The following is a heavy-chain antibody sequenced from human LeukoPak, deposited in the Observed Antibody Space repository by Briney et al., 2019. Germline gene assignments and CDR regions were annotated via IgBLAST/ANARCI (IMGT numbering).Heavy chain of an antibody. D-gene: IGHD3-22*01. CDR3: ATTYYYDSSGYYPLDY. Sequence: GGSLRLSCAASGFTVSSNYMSWVRQAPGKGLEWVSVIYSGGSTYYADSVKGRFTISRDNSKNTRYLQMNSLRAEDTAVYYCATTYYYDSSGYYPLDYWGQGTLVTVSS. CDR2: IYSGGST. CDR1: GFTVSSNY. V-gene: IGHV3-53*01. J-gene: IGHJ4*02.